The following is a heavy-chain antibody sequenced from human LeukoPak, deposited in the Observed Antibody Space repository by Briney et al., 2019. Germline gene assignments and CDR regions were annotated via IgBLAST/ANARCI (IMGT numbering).Heavy chain of an antibody. CDR2: ISSSGSTI. D-gene: IGHD3-9*01. J-gene: IGHJ4*02. Sequence: GGSLRLSCAASGFTFSSYEMNWVRQAPGKGLEWVSYISSSGSTIYYADSVKGRFTISRDNAKNSLYLQMNSLRAEDTAVYYCARVKTYYDIFIGYWGQGTLVTVSS. CDR1: GFTFSSYE. CDR3: ARVKTYYDIFIGY. V-gene: IGHV3-48*03.